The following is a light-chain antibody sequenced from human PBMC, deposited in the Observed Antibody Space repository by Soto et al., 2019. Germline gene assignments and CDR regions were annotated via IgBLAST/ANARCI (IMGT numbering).Light chain of an antibody. CDR2: AAS. CDR1: QGIIDY. Sequence: DIQMTQPPSALSASVGDTVTITCRASQGIIDYVAWNQQRPGKMPKIPIHAASPLQTGVPSRFRGCGAGTAFTLTIRSLQPEDVATYYYQTYDTAPQPFGQGTKVELK. CDR3: QTYDTAPQP. J-gene: IGKJ1*01. V-gene: IGKV1-27*01.